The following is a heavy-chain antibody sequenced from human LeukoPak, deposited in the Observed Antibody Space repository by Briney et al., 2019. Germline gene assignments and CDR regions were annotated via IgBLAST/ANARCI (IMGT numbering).Heavy chain of an antibody. J-gene: IGHJ6*02. Sequence: PGGSLRLSCAASGFTFSSYGMHWVRQAPGKGLEWVAVIWYDGSNKYYADSVKGRFTISRDNSKNTLYLQMNSLRAEDTAVYYCARERPPFAYYYDSSGSYSYYYYYGMDVWGQGTTVTVSS. D-gene: IGHD3-22*01. CDR2: IWYDGSNK. V-gene: IGHV3-33*01. CDR1: GFTFSSYG. CDR3: ARERPPFAYYYDSSGSYSYYYYYGMDV.